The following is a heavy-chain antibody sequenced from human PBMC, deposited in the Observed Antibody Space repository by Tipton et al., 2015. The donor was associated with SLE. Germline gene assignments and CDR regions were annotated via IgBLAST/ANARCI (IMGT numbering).Heavy chain of an antibody. CDR1: GFTFSSYW. V-gene: IGHV3-74*01. CDR3: ASDLSGSRGALFGY. Sequence: SLRLSCAASGFTFSSYWMHWVRQAPGKGLVWVSRINSDGSSTSYADSVKCRFTISRDNAKNTLYLQMNSLRAEDTAVYYCASDLSGSRGALFGYWGQGTLVTVSS. J-gene: IGHJ4*02. D-gene: IGHD1-26*01. CDR2: INSDGSST.